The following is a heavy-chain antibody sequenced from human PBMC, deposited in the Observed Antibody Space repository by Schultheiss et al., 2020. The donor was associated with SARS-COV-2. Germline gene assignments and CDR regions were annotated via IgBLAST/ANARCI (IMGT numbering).Heavy chain of an antibody. Sequence: SVKVSCKASGYTFTSYYMHWVRQAPGQGLEWMGWIIPIFGTANYAQKFQGRVTITADESTSTAYMELSSLRSEDTAVYYCARGNIYGDPQGWYYGMDVWGQGTTVTVSS. D-gene: IGHD4-17*01. V-gene: IGHV1-69*13. J-gene: IGHJ6*02. CDR1: GYTFTSYY. CDR2: IIPIFGTA. CDR3: ARGNIYGDPQGWYYGMDV.